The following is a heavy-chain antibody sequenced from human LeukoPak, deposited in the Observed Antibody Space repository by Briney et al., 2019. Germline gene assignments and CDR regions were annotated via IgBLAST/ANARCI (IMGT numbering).Heavy chain of an antibody. V-gene: IGHV3-21*01. J-gene: IGHJ4*02. CDR1: GFTFSGYS. Sequence: GGSLRLSCAASGFTFSGYSMNWVRQAPGKGLEWVSSISSSSSYIYYADSVKGRFTISRDSAKNSLYLQMNSLRAEDTAVYYCARGADMSPEYWGQGTLVTVSS. CDR2: ISSSSSYI. CDR3: ARGADMSPEY.